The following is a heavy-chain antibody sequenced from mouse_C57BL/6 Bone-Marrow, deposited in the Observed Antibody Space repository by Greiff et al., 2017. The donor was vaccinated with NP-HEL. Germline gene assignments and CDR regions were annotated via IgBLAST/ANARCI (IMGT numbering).Heavy chain of an antibody. CDR1: GYTFTSYW. V-gene: IGHV1-64*01. CDR3: ARSPYYYGSRGSAY. J-gene: IGHJ3*01. Sequence: QVQLKQPGAELVKPGASVKLSCKASGYTFTSYWMHWVKQRPGQGLEWIGMIHPNSGSTNYNEKFKSKATLTVDKSSSTAYMQLSSLTSEDSAVYYCARSPYYYGSRGSAYWGQGTLVTVSA. CDR2: IHPNSGST. D-gene: IGHD1-1*01.